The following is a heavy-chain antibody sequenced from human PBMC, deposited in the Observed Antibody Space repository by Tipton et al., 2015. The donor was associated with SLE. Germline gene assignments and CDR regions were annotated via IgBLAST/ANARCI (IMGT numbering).Heavy chain of an antibody. CDR3: ARGGYCSSTSCSTDY. D-gene: IGHD2-2*02. CDR2: IIPIFGTA. Sequence: QSGAEVKKPGASVKVSCKASGYTFTGYYMHWVRQAPGQGLEWMGGIIPIFGTANYAQKFQGRVTITTDESTSTAYMELSSLRSEDTAVYYCARGGYCSSTSCSTDYWGQGTLVTVSS. J-gene: IGHJ4*02. V-gene: IGHV1-69*05. CDR1: GYTFTGYY.